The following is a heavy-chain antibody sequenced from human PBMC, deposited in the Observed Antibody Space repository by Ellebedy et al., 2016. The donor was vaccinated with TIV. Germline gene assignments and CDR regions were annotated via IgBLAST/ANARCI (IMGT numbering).Heavy chain of an antibody. CDR3: ARHTYYYGSGSSNFDY. V-gene: IGHV3-23*01. D-gene: IGHD3-10*01. CDR1: GFTFSSYA. J-gene: IGHJ4*02. CDR2: ISGSAVST. Sequence: GESLKISCAASGFTFSSYAMSWVRQAPGKGLEWVSGISGSAVSTAYADSVKGRFTISRDNSKNTLYLQMNSLRAEDTAVYYCARHTYYYGSGSSNFDYWGQGTLVTVSS.